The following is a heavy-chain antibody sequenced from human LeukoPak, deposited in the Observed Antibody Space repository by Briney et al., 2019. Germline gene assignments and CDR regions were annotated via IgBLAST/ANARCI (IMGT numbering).Heavy chain of an antibody. D-gene: IGHD3-10*01. V-gene: IGHV3-15*01. J-gene: IGHJ4*02. Sequence: GGSLRLSCAASGFTFSNAWMSWLRQAPGKGLEGVGRIKSKTDGGTTDYAAPVKGRFTISRDDSKNTLYVQMNCLKTEDTAVYYCTTGPYDYGSGTYYHWGQGTLVTVSS. CDR1: GFTFSNAW. CDR3: TTGPYDYGSGTYYH. CDR2: IKSKTDGGTT.